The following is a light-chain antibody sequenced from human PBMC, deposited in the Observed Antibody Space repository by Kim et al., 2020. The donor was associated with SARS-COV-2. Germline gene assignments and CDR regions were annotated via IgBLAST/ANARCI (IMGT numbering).Light chain of an antibody. J-gene: IGKJ1*01. CDR1: QSIKNW. CDR3: QQYNTYPWT. Sequence: DIQMTQSPSTLSASLGDRVTITCRASQSIKNWLAWYQQKPGTAPKFLIYKTSTLESGVPSRFSGSGSGTEFTLTISSLHPDDFATYYCQQYNTYPWTCGQGTKVDIK. CDR2: KTS. V-gene: IGKV1-5*03.